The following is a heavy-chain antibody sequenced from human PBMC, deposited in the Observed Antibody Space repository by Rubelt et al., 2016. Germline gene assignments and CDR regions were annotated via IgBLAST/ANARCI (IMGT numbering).Heavy chain of an antibody. D-gene: IGHD1-26*01. CDR1: GGSISSSSFY. J-gene: IGHJ4*02. CDR2: IYYTGST. CDR3: ARPSSSGSYGY. V-gene: IGHV4-39*01. Sequence: QLQLQESGPGLVKPSETLSLTCTVSGGSISSSSFYWGWIRQPPGKGLEWIGTIYYTGSTYYNPSLKSRVTLPVDTSKNQFSLKLSSVTAADTAVYYCARPSSSGSYGYWGQGTLVTVSS.